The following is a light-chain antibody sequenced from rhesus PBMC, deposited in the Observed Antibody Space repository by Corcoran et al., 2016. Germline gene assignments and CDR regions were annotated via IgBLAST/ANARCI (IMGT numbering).Light chain of an antibody. CDR3: QQRKSYPLT. V-gene: IGKV1-38*01. Sequence: DIQLTQSPSSLSASVGDRVTITCRASQGITTYLAWYQQKPGKAPKLLIYDASILQSGVPSRVSGSGSGTDFTLTISNLQPEDFAVYYCQQRKSYPLTFGGGTKVEIK. CDR2: DAS. CDR1: QGITTY. J-gene: IGKJ4*01.